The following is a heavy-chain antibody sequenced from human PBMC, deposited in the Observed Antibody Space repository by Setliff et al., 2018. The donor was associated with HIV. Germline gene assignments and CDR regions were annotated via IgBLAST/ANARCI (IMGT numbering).Heavy chain of an antibody. D-gene: IGHD3-9*01. CDR2: ISYSGKT. Sequence: SETLSLTCTVSGVPTSASTYYWGWIRQPPGKGLDWIGYISYSGKTYYNPSLKSRVTISVDTSENQFSLKLSSVTAADTAVYYCAARNTLRYFEWLNYYYYYMDVWGKGTTVTVSS. J-gene: IGHJ6*03. CDR1: GVPTSASTYY. CDR3: AARNTLRYFEWLNYYYYYMDV. V-gene: IGHV4-39*01.